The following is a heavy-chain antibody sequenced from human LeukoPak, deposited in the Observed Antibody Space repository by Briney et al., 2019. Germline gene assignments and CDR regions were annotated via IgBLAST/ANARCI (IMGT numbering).Heavy chain of an antibody. Sequence: GGSLRLSCAASGFTFSSYWMHWVRQAPGKGLEWVSGINWNGGSTGYADSVKGRFTISRDNAKNYPYLQMNSLRAEDTALYFCARRERCYYDSSGSADAFDIWGQGTMVTVSS. V-gene: IGHV3-20*04. CDR1: GFTFSSYW. J-gene: IGHJ3*02. CDR2: INWNGGST. CDR3: ARRERCYYDSSGSADAFDI. D-gene: IGHD3-22*01.